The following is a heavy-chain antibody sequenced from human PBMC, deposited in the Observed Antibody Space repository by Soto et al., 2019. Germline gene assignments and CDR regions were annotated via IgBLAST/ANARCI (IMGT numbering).Heavy chain of an antibody. V-gene: IGHV3-21*01. CDR1: GFTFSSYS. CDR3: ARESVYYDFWSGYLA. CDR2: ISSSSSYI. J-gene: IGHJ5*02. D-gene: IGHD3-3*01. Sequence: EVQLVESGGGLVKPGGSLRLSCAASGFTFSSYSMNWVRQAPGKGLEWVSSISSSSSYIYYADSVKGRFTISRNNAKNSLYLQMNSLRAEDTAVYYCARESVYYDFWSGYLAWGQGTLVTVSS.